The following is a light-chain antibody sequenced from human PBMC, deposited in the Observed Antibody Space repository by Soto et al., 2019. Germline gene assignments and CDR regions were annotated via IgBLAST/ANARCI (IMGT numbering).Light chain of an antibody. CDR3: QQLNSYPIT. CDR2: AAS. J-gene: IGKJ5*01. V-gene: IGKV1-39*01. Sequence: DIQMTQSPSSLSASVGDRVTITCRASQSISSYLNWYQQKPGKAPKLLIYAASTLQSGVPSRFSGSGSGTDFTLTISSLQPEDFATYFCQQLNSYPITFGQGTLLEIK. CDR1: QSISSY.